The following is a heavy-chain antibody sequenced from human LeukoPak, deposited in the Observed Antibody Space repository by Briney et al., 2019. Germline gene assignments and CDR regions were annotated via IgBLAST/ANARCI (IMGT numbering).Heavy chain of an antibody. V-gene: IGHV4-34*01. CDR1: GGSINSDY. Sequence: SETLSLTCSVSGGSINSDYWNWIRQPPGKGLEWIGEINHSGSTNYNPSLKSRVTISVDTSKNQFSLKLSSVTAADTAVYYCARVAPKPYFDYWGQGTLVTVSS. J-gene: IGHJ4*02. CDR2: INHSGST. CDR3: ARVAPKPYFDY.